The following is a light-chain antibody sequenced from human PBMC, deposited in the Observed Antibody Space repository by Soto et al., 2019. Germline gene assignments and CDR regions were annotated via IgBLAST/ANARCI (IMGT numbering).Light chain of an antibody. J-gene: IGKJ5*01. Sequence: DIQMTQSPSSVSASVGDRVTITCRASQGISSWLVWYQQKPGTAPNLLIYAASSVRSRVPSRFSSSGSGTDFTLTISSLPPEDFATYYYQQANSFPFTFGQGTRLEIK. V-gene: IGKV1-12*01. CDR1: QGISSW. CDR2: AAS. CDR3: QQANSFPFT.